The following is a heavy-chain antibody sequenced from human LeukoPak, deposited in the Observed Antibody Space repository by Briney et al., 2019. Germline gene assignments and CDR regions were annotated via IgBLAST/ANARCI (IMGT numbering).Heavy chain of an antibody. CDR3: ARVSCSGGSCDYYYYMDV. V-gene: IGHV1-69*05. D-gene: IGHD2-15*01. Sequence: ASAKVSCKASGGTFSSYAISWVRQAPGQGLEWMGGIIPIFGTANYAQKFQGRVTITTDESTSTAYMELSSLRSEDTAVYYCARVSCSGGSCDYYYYMDVWGKGTTVTVSS. CDR2: IIPIFGTA. CDR1: GGTFSSYA. J-gene: IGHJ6*03.